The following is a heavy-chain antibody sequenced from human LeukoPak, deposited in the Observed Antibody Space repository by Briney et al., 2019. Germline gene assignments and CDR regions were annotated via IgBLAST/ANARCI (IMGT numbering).Heavy chain of an antibody. V-gene: IGHV1-18*01. CDR1: GYTFTSYG. J-gene: IGHJ4*02. D-gene: IGHD3-22*01. CDR3: ARDLNQGIYDSSYHDY. Sequence: ASVWVSCKDSGYTFTSYGISWGPQAPGERLEWMGWISTYNGNTNYAQKLQGRVTMTTDTSTSTAYMELRSLSSDDTAVYYCARDLNQGIYDSSYHDYWGQGTLVTVSS. CDR2: ISTYNGNT.